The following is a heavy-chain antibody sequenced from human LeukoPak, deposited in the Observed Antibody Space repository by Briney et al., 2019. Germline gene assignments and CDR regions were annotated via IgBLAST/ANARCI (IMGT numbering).Heavy chain of an antibody. V-gene: IGHV3-33*01. J-gene: IGHJ3*02. CDR1: GFTFSSYG. Sequence: GRSLRLSCAASGFTFSSYGMHWVRQAPGKGLEWVAVIWYDGSNKYYADSVKGRFTISRDNSKNTLYLQMNSLRAEDTAVYYCARDRGYGGNRPETFDIWGQGTMVTVSS. D-gene: IGHD4-23*01. CDR2: IWYDGSNK. CDR3: ARDRGYGGNRPETFDI.